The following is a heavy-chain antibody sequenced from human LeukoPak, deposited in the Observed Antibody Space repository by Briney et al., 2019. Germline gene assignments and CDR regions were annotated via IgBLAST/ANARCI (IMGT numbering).Heavy chain of an antibody. CDR1: GFTFSSYS. CDR3: ARDISRSPREY. Sequence: PGGSLRLSCAASGFTFSSYSMSWVRQAPGKGLEWISYISTTSGFTKYADSVKGRFTISRDNAKNTLYLQMNSLGVEDTAVYYCARDISRSPREYWGQGTLVIVSS. D-gene: IGHD3-9*01. CDR2: ISTTSGFT. V-gene: IGHV3-21*05. J-gene: IGHJ4*02.